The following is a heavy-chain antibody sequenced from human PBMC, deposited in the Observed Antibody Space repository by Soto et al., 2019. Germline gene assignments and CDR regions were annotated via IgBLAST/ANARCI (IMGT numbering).Heavy chain of an antibody. CDR3: AREFPKHDCSGGSCYPNWFDP. CDR1: GGSIINTNYF. D-gene: IGHD2-15*01. J-gene: IGHJ5*02. CDR2: IYYSGST. V-gene: IGHV4-39*07. Sequence: SETLSLTCIVSGGSIINTNYFLGWIRQPPGKGLEWIGYIYYSGSTNYNPSLKSRVTISVDTSKNQFSLKLSSVTAADTAVYYCAREFPKHDCSGGSCYPNWFDPWGQGTLVTVSS.